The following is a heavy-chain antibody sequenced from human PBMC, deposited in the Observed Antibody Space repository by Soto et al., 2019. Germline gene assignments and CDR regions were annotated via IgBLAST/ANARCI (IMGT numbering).Heavy chain of an antibody. V-gene: IGHV3-11*05. CDR1: GFTFSGYY. CDR2: ISGSGDYA. CDR3: ARDPRNLGFDP. J-gene: IGHJ5*02. Sequence: PGGSLRLSCAASGFTFSGYYMNWVRQRPGEGLEWISCISGSGDYAAYADSVKGRFTISRDNAKNSLHLQMNSLRADDTAVYYCARDPRNLGFDPWGQGTLVTVSS.